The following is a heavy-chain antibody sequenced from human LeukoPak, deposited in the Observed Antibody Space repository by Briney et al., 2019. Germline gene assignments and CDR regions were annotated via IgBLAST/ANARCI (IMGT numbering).Heavy chain of an antibody. CDR2: MNPNSGNT. Sequence: ASVKVSCKASGYTFTSYDINWVRQATGQGLEWMGWMNPNSGNTGYAQKFQGRVTMTRNTSISTAYMELSRLRSDDTAVYYCARLSSGRNNWFDPWGQGTLVTVSS. D-gene: IGHD6-19*01. CDR1: GYTFTSYD. CDR3: ARLSSGRNNWFDP. J-gene: IGHJ5*02. V-gene: IGHV1-8*01.